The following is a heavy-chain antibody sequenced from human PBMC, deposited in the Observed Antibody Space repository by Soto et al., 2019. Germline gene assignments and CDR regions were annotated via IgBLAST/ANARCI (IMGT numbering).Heavy chain of an antibody. Sequence: QVQLVQSGAEVKKPGASVKVSCKASGYTFTSYAMHWVHQAPGQRLEWMGWINAGSGNTEYSQKFLGRVTITRDTSANTAYMELSSLRSEDTAVYFCARGTCSGGGCYSFYFDYWGQGTLVTDSS. CDR3: ARGTCSGGGCYSFYFDY. CDR2: INAGSGNT. J-gene: IGHJ4*02. D-gene: IGHD2-15*01. CDR1: GYTFTSYA. V-gene: IGHV1-3*01.